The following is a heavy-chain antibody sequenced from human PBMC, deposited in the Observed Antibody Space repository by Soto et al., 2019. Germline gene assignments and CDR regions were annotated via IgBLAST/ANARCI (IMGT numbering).Heavy chain of an antibody. V-gene: IGHV3-15*07. CDR1: GLTFNNAW. J-gene: IGHJ6*02. CDR3: TTEYYYGLDV. Sequence: GGSLRLSCAASGLTFNNAWMNWVRQAPGKGLEWVGHIKSKTHGGTTDYGAAVRGRFTISRDDSKNTLYLQMNSLKIEDTAVYYCTTEYYYGLDVWGQGTTVTVSS. CDR2: IKSKTHGGTT.